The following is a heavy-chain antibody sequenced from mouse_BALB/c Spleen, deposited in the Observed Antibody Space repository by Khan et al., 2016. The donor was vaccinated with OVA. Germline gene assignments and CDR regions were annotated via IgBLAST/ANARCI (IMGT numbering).Heavy chain of an antibody. CDR2: ISYDGSN. CDR1: GYSITSGYC. D-gene: IGHD1-1*01. J-gene: IGHJ1*01. Sequence: EVQLQESGPGLVKPSQSLSLTCSVTGYSITSGYCWNWIRQFPGNKLEWMGYISYDGSNNYNPSLKNRISITRDKSKNQFFLKLNSVTTEDTAPYYCARRGVGVPDWYFDVWGAGTTVTVSS. V-gene: IGHV3-6*02. CDR3: ARRGVGVPDWYFDV.